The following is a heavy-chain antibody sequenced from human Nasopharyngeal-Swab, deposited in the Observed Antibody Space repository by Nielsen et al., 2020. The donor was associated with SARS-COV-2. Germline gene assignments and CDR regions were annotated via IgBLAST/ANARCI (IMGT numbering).Heavy chain of an antibody. Sequence: GESLKISCAASGFTFSDYYMSWIRQAPGTGLEWVSYISSSSSYTNYADSVKGRFTISSDNAKNSLYLQMNSLRAEDTAVYYCAREGDSGAANYCAFDIWGQGTMVTVSS. CDR3: AREGDSGAANYCAFDI. CDR2: ISSSSSYT. CDR1: GFTFSDYY. V-gene: IGHV3-11*06. J-gene: IGHJ3*02. D-gene: IGHD4/OR15-4a*01.